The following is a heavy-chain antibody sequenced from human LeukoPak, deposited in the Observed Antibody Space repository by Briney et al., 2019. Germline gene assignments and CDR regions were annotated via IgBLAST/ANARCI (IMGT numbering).Heavy chain of an antibody. V-gene: IGHV3-23*01. D-gene: IGHD2-15*01. CDR3: AKAFSGYFDY. CDR2: ISASGENT. CDR1: GFTFSMYA. J-gene: IGHJ4*02. Sequence: GGSLRLSCVVSGFTFSMYAMTWVRRAPGKGLEWVSDISASGENTYYADSVKGRFTMSRDNSKNTLSLQMNSLRAEDTAVYYCAKAFSGYFDYWGQGTLVTVSS.